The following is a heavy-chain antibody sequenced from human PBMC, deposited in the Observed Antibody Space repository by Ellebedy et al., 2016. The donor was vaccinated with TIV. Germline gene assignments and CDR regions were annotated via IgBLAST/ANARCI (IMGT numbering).Heavy chain of an antibody. Sequence: SLKISXAASGFTFDDYAMHWVRQAPGKGLEWVSGISWNSGSIGYADSVKGRFTISRDNAKNSLYLQMNSLRAEDTALYYCAKDTVYGSGSSSLEGWFDPWGQGTLVTVSS. CDR2: ISWNSGSI. D-gene: IGHD3-10*01. CDR3: AKDTVYGSGSSSLEGWFDP. V-gene: IGHV3-9*01. J-gene: IGHJ5*02. CDR1: GFTFDDYA.